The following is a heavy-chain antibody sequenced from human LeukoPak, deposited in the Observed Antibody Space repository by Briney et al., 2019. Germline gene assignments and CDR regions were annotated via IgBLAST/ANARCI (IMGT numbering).Heavy chain of an antibody. D-gene: IGHD2-15*01. CDR1: GFTGSSNY. CDR3: AFSCSGDSCSFFDN. V-gene: IGHV3-66*01. J-gene: IGHJ4*02. Sequence: GGSLRLSCAASGFTGSSNYLSWVRQAPGKGLEWVSVIFSGGSTYYADSVKGRFTISRDNSKNTLYLEMNNLRAEDTAVYYCAFSCSGDSCSFFDNWGQGTLVTVSS. CDR2: IFSGGST.